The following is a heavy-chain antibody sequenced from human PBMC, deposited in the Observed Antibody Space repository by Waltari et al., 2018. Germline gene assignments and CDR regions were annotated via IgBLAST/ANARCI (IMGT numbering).Heavy chain of an antibody. V-gene: IGHV3-21*01. J-gene: IGHJ4*02. D-gene: IGHD6-6*01. CDR1: GFTCSSSS. CDR2: ISSSSSYI. CDR3: ARSRWYSSSFPSDY. Sequence: EVQLVESGGGLVKPGGSLRLSCAASGFTCSSSSMNWVRQAPGKGLEWVSSISSSSSYIYYADSVKGRFTISRDNAKNSLYLQMNSLRAEDTAVYYCARSRWYSSSFPSDYWGQGTLVTVSS.